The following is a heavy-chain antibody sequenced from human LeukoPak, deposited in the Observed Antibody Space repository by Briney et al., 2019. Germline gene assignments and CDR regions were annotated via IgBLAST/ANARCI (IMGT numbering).Heavy chain of an antibody. D-gene: IGHD2-8*01. J-gene: IGHJ4*02. Sequence: GASVKVSCKASGYTFTNYAMHWVRQAPGQRLEWMGWINAGNGYTKYSHEFQGRVTFTRDTSATTAYMELNNLRSEDMAVYYCARDRYCSNGVCSGEFDYWGQGTRVTVSS. CDR3: ARDRYCSNGVCSGEFDY. CDR1: GYTFTNYA. CDR2: INAGNGYT. V-gene: IGHV1-3*03.